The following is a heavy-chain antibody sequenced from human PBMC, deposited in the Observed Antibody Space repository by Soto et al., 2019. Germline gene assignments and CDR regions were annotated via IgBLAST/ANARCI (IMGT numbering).Heavy chain of an antibody. CDR3: ARDRREGVADN. J-gene: IGHJ4*02. Sequence: QVQLQESGPGLVKPSETLSLTCTVSGGSISSYYWSWIRQPPGKGLEWIGYIYYSGSTNYNPSLKSRVTISVDTSKNQFSLKLSSVTAADTAVYYCARDRREGVADNWGQGTLVTVSS. V-gene: IGHV4-59*01. CDR2: IYYSGST. D-gene: IGHD3-3*01. CDR1: GGSISSYY.